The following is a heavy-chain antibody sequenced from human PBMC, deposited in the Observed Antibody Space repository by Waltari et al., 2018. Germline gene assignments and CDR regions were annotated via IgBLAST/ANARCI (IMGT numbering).Heavy chain of an antibody. V-gene: IGHV3-30*03. D-gene: IGHD3-3*01. Sequence: QVQLVQSGGGGVRPGASLRLSCVGSNFTFGSYGFHWVRQTPGRGLEWVATTSFDGRSKFYADSVNGRFTISRENSKNTLSLFMTSLRPDDTAVYYCARDQADFWTARGAFDYWGQGSLVTVSS. J-gene: IGHJ4*02. CDR1: NFTFGSYG. CDR2: TSFDGRSK. CDR3: ARDQADFWTARGAFDY.